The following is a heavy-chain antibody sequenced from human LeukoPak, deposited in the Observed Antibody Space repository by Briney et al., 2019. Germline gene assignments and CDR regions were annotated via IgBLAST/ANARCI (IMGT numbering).Heavy chain of an antibody. J-gene: IGHJ5*02. D-gene: IGHD4-17*01. Sequence: GGSLRLSCAASGFTFSTYSMNWVRQALGKGLEWISYISSSSSTIYYADSVKGRFTISRDNAKNSLYLQMNSLRAEDTAVYYCARDDSYGDFTWGQGTLVTVSS. CDR1: GFTFSTYS. CDR2: ISSSSSTI. CDR3: ARDDSYGDFT. V-gene: IGHV3-48*01.